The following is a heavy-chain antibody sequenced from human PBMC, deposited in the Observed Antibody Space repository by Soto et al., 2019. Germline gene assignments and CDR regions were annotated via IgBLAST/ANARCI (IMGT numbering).Heavy chain of an antibody. V-gene: IGHV3-9*01. CDR3: AKDTSVVPAALFDY. CDR1: GFTFDDYA. J-gene: IGHJ4*02. Sequence: GGSLRLSCAASGFTFDDYAMHWVRQAPGKGLEWVSGISCNSGSIGYAASVKGRFTISRDNAKNSLYLQMNSLRAEDTALYYCAKDTSVVPAALFDYWGQGTLVTVSS. CDR2: ISCNSGSI. D-gene: IGHD2-2*01.